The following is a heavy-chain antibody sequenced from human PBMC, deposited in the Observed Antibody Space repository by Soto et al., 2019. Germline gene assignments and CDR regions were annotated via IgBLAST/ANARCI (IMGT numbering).Heavy chain of an antibody. CDR1: GDSISSGSY. J-gene: IGHJ4*03. V-gene: IGHV4-38-2*02. CDR2: IYHGGTT. Sequence: PSETLSLTCTVSGDSISSGSYWGWIRQPPGEGPEWIASIYHGGTTFYNPSLKSRISISVDTSKNQFSLRLTSVTAADTATYYCARVHAMVVAGSTFDYWGPWTLVTFSS. D-gene: IGHD5-18*01. CDR3: ARVHAMVVAGSTFDY.